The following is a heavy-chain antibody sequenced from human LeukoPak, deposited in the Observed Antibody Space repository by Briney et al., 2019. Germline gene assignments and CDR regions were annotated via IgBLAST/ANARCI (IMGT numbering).Heavy chain of an antibody. V-gene: IGHV4-39*07. Sequence: SETLSLTCTVSGGSISSSSYYWGWIRQPPGKGLEWIGGIYYSGSTYYNPSLKSRVTISVDTSKNQFSLKLSSVTAADTAVYYCARDSRLLGFGEKDCMDVWGQGTTVTVSS. D-gene: IGHD3-10*01. CDR1: GGSISSSSYY. CDR3: ARDSRLLGFGEKDCMDV. J-gene: IGHJ6*02. CDR2: IYYSGST.